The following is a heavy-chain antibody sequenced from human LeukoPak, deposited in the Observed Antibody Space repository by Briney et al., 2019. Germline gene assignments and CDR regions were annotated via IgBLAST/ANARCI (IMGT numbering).Heavy chain of an antibody. V-gene: IGHV3-11*04. J-gene: IGHJ3*02. Sequence: GGSLRLSCAASGFTFSDYYMSWIRQAPGKGLEWVSYISSSGSTIYYADSVKGRFTISGDNAKNSLYLQMNSLRAEDTAVYYCAREDRNDAFDIWGQGTMVTVSS. D-gene: IGHD2-15*01. CDR1: GFTFSDYY. CDR3: AREDRNDAFDI. CDR2: ISSSGSTI.